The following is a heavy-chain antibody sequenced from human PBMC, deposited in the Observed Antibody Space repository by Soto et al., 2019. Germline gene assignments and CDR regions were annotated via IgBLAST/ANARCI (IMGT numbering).Heavy chain of an antibody. Sequence: QVQLVQSGAEVKRPRASVKVSCKASGYSVPSSTISWVRQAPGQGLEWMGWINAYNGNTKYTQKLQGRFTMTTDTSTSTAYMQLENLRSDDTAMYFCAIANYGDNDYWGQGTLVTVSS. D-gene: IGHD4-17*01. CDR3: AIANYGDNDY. CDR2: INAYNGNT. V-gene: IGHV1-18*01. J-gene: IGHJ4*02. CDR1: GYSVPSST.